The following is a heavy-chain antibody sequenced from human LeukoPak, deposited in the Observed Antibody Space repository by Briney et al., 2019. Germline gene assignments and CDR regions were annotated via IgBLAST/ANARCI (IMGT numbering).Heavy chain of an antibody. J-gene: IGHJ5*02. CDR1: GGTFSSYA. Sequence: ASVKVSCKASGGTFSSYAISWVRQAPGQGLEWMGGIIPIFGTANYAQKFQGRVTITADKSTSTAYMDPSSLRSEDTAVYYCARDLVGQVKERPYYWFDPWGQGTLVTVSS. CDR3: ARDLVGQVKERPYYWFDP. V-gene: IGHV1-69*06. D-gene: IGHD1-1*01. CDR2: IIPIFGTA.